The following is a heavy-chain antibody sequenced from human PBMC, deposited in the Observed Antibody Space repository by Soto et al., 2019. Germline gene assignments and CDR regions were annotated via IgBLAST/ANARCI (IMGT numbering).Heavy chain of an antibody. CDR3: ARVDSSGYYHFDY. CDR2: IYHSGST. V-gene: IGHV4-30-2*01. Sequence: QLQLQESGSGLVKPSQTLSLTCAVSGGSISSGGYSWSWIRQPPGKGLEWIGYIYHSGSTYYNPSLKSRVTISVDRCKNQFSLKLSSVTAADTAVYYCARVDSSGYYHFDYWGQGTLVTVSS. CDR1: GGSISSGGYS. D-gene: IGHD3-22*01. J-gene: IGHJ4*02.